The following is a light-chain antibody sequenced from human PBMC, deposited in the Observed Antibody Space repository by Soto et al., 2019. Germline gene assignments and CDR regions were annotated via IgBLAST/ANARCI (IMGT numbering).Light chain of an antibody. CDR3: QQRXNWPLT. CDR2: DAS. J-gene: IGKJ4*01. V-gene: IGKV3-11*01. Sequence: EIVLTQSPATLSLSPGERATLSCRASQSVSSYLAWYQQKPGQAPRLLIYDASNRATGIPARFSGSGSGTDFTLTISSLEPEDFADYYCQQRXNWPLTFGGGTKV. CDR1: QSVSSY.